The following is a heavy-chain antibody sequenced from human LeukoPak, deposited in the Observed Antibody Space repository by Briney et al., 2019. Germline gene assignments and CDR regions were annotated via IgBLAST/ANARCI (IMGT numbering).Heavy chain of an antibody. CDR1: GFTFSSYS. CDR3: ARDPSLYYYDSSGYYGGDDY. D-gene: IGHD3-22*01. Sequence: GGSLRLSCAASGFTFSSYSMNWVRQAPGKGLEWVSSISSSSSYIYYADSVKGRFTISRDNAKNSLYLQMNSLRAEDTAVYYCARDPSLYYYDSSGYYGGDDYWGQGTLVTVSS. CDR2: ISSSSSYI. J-gene: IGHJ4*02. V-gene: IGHV3-21*01.